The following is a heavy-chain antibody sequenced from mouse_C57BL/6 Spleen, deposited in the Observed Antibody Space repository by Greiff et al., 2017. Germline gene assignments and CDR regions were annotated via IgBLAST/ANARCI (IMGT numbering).Heavy chain of an antibody. Sequence: QVQLQQSGAELVKPGASVKLSCKASGYTFTSYWMHWVKQRPGRGLEWIGRIDPNSGGTKYNEKFKSKATLTVDKPSSTAYMQLSSLTSEDSAVYDCARDLLLLPYYFDYWGQGTTLTVSS. CDR2: IDPNSGGT. V-gene: IGHV1-72*01. J-gene: IGHJ2*01. D-gene: IGHD1-1*01. CDR1: GYTFTSYW. CDR3: ARDLLLLPYYFDY.